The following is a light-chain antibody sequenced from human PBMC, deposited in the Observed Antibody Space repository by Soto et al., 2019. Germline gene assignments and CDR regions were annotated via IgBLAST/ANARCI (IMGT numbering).Light chain of an antibody. CDR3: QQTYSTPQ. J-gene: IGKJ1*01. V-gene: IGKV1-39*01. CDR2: AAS. CDR1: QSISSY. Sequence: DIQMTQSPSSLSASVGDRVTITCRASQSISSYLNWYQHKPGKAPKLLIYAASSLQSGVPSRFSGRASGTDFTLTISSLQPEDFATYYCQQTYSTPQFGQGTKVEIK.